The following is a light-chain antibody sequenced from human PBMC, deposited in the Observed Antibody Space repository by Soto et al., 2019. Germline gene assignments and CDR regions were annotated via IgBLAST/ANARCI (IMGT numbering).Light chain of an antibody. CDR1: PGVDRY. Sequence: EIVLKQSPATLSLSPGETATLSCTASPGVDRYLAWYQQKVGQSPRLIIYDTSNRATGVPPRFSGSGYGTDFTLTITSLQPEDYALYFCQHRRDSPPGFGPGTRVEIK. CDR3: QHRRDSPPG. V-gene: IGKV3-11*01. CDR2: DTS. J-gene: IGKJ3*01.